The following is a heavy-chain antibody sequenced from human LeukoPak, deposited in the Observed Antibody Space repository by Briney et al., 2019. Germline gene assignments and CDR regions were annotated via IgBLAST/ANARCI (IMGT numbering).Heavy chain of an antibody. CDR3: VREQTIMAAAGLDY. V-gene: IGHV3-30*01. CDR1: GFTFSSHA. D-gene: IGHD6-13*01. J-gene: IGHJ4*02. Sequence: GGSPRLSCAASGFTFSSHAMHWVRQAPGKGLEWVGIISKDGSIKYYADSMKGRLTMSRDNSRNTLYLQMNSLRAEDTSIYYCVREQTIMAAAGLDYWGEGNLVTVSS. CDR2: ISKDGSIK.